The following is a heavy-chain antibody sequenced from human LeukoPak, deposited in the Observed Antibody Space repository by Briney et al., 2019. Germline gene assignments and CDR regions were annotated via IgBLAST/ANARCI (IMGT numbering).Heavy chain of an antibody. D-gene: IGHD1-26*01. V-gene: IGHV3-33*01. CDR2: IRYDGSKK. J-gene: IGHJ4*02. CDR1: GFTFSSYG. CDR3: AREAWDLSGRAPVI. Sequence: PGRSLRLSCAASGFTFSSYGMHWVRHAPGKGLEWVASIRYDGSKKYYADSMTGRFTLSRDKSKNTLYLEINSLRAEDTAVYYCAREAWDLSGRAPVIGGQGTLVTVSS.